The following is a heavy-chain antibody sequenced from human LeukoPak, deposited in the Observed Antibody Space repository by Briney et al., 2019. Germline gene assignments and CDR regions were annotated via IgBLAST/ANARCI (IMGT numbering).Heavy chain of an antibody. CDR3: ASLGGDYYDRGYYFDY. CDR2: INHSGST. Sequence: SETLSLTCAVYGGSFSGYYWSWIRQPPGKGLEWIGEINHSGSTNYNPSLKSRVTISVDTSKNQFSLKLSSVTAADTAVYYCASLGGDYYDRGYYFDYWGQGTLVTVSS. CDR1: GGSFSGYY. V-gene: IGHV4-34*01. J-gene: IGHJ4*02. D-gene: IGHD3-22*01.